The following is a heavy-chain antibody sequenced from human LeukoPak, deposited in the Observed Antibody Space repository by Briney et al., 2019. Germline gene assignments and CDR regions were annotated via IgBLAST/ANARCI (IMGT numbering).Heavy chain of an antibody. J-gene: IGHJ5*02. CDR3: ASSGWYDRWFDP. CDR2: INHSGST. V-gene: IGHV4-34*01. Sequence: SETLSLTCAVYGGSFSGYYWSWIRQPPGKWLEWIGEINHSGSTNYNPSLKSRVTISVDTSKNQFSLKLSSVTAADTAVYYCASSGWYDRWFDPWGQGTLVTVSS. CDR1: GGSFSGYY. D-gene: IGHD6-19*01.